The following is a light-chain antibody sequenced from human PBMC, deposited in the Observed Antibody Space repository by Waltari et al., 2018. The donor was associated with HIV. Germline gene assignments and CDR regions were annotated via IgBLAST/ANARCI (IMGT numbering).Light chain of an antibody. CDR2: SAS. CDR3: QQTYSAPWT. Sequence: DIQLNQSPSSLSASVGGRVVVTCRANQTISKFLNWYQQKPGKAPNLLIYSASNLHGGVPSRFGGSGSGTDFALTITSLQPEDFALYYCQQTYSAPWTFGQGTKIDIK. V-gene: IGKV1-39*01. CDR1: QTISKF. J-gene: IGKJ1*01.